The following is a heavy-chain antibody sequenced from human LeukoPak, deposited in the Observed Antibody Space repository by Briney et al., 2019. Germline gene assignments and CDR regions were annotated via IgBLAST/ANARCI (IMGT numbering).Heavy chain of an antibody. J-gene: IGHJ4*02. CDR2: IYYSGTT. V-gene: IGHV4-59*01. Sequence: PGGSLRLSCAASGFTFSSYWMSWVRQAPGKGLEWIGYIYYSGTTNYNPSLKSRVTISVDTSKNQFSLKLRSVTAADTAVYYCARGVYIAAAQYGYWGQGTLVTVSS. CDR3: ARGVYIAAAQYGY. D-gene: IGHD6-13*01. CDR1: GFTFSSYW.